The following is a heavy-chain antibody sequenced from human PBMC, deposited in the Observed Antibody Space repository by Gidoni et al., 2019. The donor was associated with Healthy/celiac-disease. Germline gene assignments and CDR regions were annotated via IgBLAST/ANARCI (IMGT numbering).Heavy chain of an antibody. D-gene: IGHD2-2*01. CDR3: ARSTVPAATSNIMDV. V-gene: IGHV5-10-1*01. J-gene: IGHJ6*02. Sequence: PSFQGHVTISADKSISTAYLQWSSLKASDTAMYYCARSTVPAATSNIMDVWGQGTTVTVSS.